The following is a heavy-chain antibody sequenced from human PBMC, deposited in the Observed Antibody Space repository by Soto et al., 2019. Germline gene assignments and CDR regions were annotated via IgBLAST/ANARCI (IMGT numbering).Heavy chain of an antibody. Sequence: GGSLRLSCAASGFTFSSYAMHWVRQAPGKGLEWVAVISYDGSNKYYADSVKGRFTISRDNSKNTLYLQMNSLRAEDTAVYYCARDPGPATVNWFDPWGQGTLVTVSS. D-gene: IGHD2-2*01. V-gene: IGHV3-30-3*01. CDR3: ARDPGPATVNWFDP. CDR1: GFTFSSYA. J-gene: IGHJ5*02. CDR2: ISYDGSNK.